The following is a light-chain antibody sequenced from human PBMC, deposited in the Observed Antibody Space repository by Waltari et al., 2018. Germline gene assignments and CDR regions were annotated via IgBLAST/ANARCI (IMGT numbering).Light chain of an antibody. V-gene: IGLV2-14*01. Sequence: QSALTQPASVSGSPGQSITISCTGTTSDIGNHDYVSWYQQHPCKAPKLLIYEGTIRPSVVSTRFSGSKSGSTASLTISGLQADDEAHYYCSSYTGSTTLLVFGGGTDLTVL. CDR1: TSDIGNHDY. J-gene: IGLJ2*01. CDR2: EGT. CDR3: SSYTGSTTLLV.